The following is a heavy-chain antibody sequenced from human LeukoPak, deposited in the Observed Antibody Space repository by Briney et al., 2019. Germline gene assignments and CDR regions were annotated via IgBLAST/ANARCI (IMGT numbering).Heavy chain of an antibody. Sequence: PGGSLRLSCAASGFTFSDYYMSWIRQAPGKGLEWISYISSSGDTIFYADSVKGRFTISRDNAKNSLYLQMNSLRADDTAVYYCARAPYYDYSGVDYWGQGTLVTVSS. V-gene: IGHV3-11*04. CDR1: GFTFSDYY. CDR3: ARAPYYDYSGVDY. D-gene: IGHD3-16*01. J-gene: IGHJ4*02. CDR2: ISSSGDTI.